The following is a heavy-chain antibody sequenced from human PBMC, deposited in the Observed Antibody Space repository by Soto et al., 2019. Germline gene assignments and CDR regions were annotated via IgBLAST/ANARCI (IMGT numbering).Heavy chain of an antibody. V-gene: IGHV3-30*18. CDR3: AKDNGSGCDWLRVGDASDI. CDR1: GFTFSSYG. D-gene: IGHD5-12*01. J-gene: IGHJ3*02. Sequence: QVPLVESGGGVVQPGRSLRLSCAASGFTFSSYGMHWVRQAPGKGLEWVAVISYDGSNKYYADSVKGRLTISRDNSKNTQYLQMNSLRGEDTAVYYCAKDNGSGCDWLRVGDASDIWGQGTMVTVSS. CDR2: ISYDGSNK.